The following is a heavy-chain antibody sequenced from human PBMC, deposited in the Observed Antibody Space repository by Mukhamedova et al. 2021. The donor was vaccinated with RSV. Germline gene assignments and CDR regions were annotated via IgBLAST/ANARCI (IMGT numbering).Heavy chain of an antibody. CDR2: ISGSGGST. V-gene: IGHV3-23*01. J-gene: IGHJ4*02. D-gene: IGHD4-17*01. CDR3: ASQRTTVTPFVY. Sequence: PGKGLEWVSAISGSGGSTYYADSVKGRFTISRDNSKNTLYLQMNSLRAEDTAVYYCASQRTTVTPFVYWGQGTLVT.